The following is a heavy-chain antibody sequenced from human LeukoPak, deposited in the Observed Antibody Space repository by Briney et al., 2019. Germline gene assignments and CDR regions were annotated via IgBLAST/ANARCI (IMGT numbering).Heavy chain of an antibody. CDR3: ASFLYYYGPRSPPQYGY. Sequence: SVKVSCKASGGTFSSYAISWVRQAPGQGLEWMGGIIPIFGTANYAQRFQGRVTITADESTSTAYMELSSLRSEDTAVYYCASFLYYYGPRSPPQYGYWGQGTLVTVSS. V-gene: IGHV1-69*13. D-gene: IGHD3-10*01. J-gene: IGHJ4*02. CDR1: GGTFSSYA. CDR2: IIPIFGTA.